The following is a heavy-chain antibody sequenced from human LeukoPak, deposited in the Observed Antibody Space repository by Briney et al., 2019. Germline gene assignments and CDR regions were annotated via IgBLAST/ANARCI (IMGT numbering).Heavy chain of an antibody. Sequence: GGSLRLSCAASGFTLSSYGMHWVREAPGKGLEWVADISYDGSNKYYADSVKRRFTISRDKSKNTLYLQMNSQRAEDTAVYYGAKESTTSPYYFDYSGQGTLVTVSS. J-gene: IGHJ4*02. D-gene: IGHD4-11*01. CDR3: AKESTTSPYYFDY. CDR1: GFTLSSYG. V-gene: IGHV3-30*18. CDR2: ISYDGSNK.